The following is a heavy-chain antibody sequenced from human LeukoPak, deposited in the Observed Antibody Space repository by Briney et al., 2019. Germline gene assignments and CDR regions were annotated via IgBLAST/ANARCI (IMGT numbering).Heavy chain of an antibody. Sequence: ASVKVSCKASGYTFTGYYMHWVRQAPGQGLEWMGWINPNSGGTNYAQKFQGRVTMTRDTSISTAYMELRSLRSDDTAVYYCARDDREFYDFWSGYYPYDAFDIWGQGTMVTVSS. D-gene: IGHD3-3*01. V-gene: IGHV1-2*02. CDR3: ARDDREFYDFWSGYYPYDAFDI. CDR1: GYTFTGYY. CDR2: INPNSGGT. J-gene: IGHJ3*02.